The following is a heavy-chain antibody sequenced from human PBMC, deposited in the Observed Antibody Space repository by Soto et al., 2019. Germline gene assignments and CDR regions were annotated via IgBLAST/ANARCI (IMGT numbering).Heavy chain of an antibody. V-gene: IGHV3-30*18. D-gene: IGHD3-10*01. CDR1: GFTFSSYG. CDR3: AKGGTGYYGSGGQEYNPWMDV. Sequence: GGSLRLSCAASGFTFSSYGMHWVRQAPGKGLEWVAVISYDGSNKYYADSVKGRFTISRDNSKNTLYLQMNSLRAEDTAVYYCAKGGTGYYGSGGQEYNPWMDVWGQGTTVTVSS. J-gene: IGHJ6*02. CDR2: ISYDGSNK.